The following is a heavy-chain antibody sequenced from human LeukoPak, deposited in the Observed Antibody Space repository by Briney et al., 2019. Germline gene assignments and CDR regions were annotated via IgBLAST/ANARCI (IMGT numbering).Heavy chain of an antibody. V-gene: IGHV3-7*01. J-gene: IGHJ1*01. D-gene: IGHD3-22*01. CDR2: IKTDGSEK. CDR3: ATYSSLNRREFQY. Sequence: GGSLRLSCAASGFTFSNAWMSWVRQAPGKGLQWVANIKTDGSEKYYVDSVKGRFTISRDNAKNSLYLQMNSLRAEDTAVYYCATYSSLNRREFQYWGQGTLLTVSS. CDR1: GFTFSNAW.